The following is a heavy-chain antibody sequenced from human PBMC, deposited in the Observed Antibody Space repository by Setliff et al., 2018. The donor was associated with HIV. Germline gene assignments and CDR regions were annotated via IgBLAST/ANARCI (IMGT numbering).Heavy chain of an antibody. Sequence: PSETLSLTCTVSGGSISSSSYYWGWIRQPPGKGLEWIGTIYYSGNTYYNPSLKSRVTISVDTSKNQISLKLSSVTAADTAVYYCARLAASIAARRRFDYWGQGTLVTVSS. J-gene: IGHJ4*02. CDR1: GGSISSSSYY. D-gene: IGHD6-6*01. CDR3: ARLAASIAARRRFDY. V-gene: IGHV4-39*01. CDR2: IYYSGNT.